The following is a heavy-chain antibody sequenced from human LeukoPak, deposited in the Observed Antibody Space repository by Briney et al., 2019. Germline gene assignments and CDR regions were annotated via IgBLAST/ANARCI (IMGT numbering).Heavy chain of an antibody. CDR2: INAGNGNT. V-gene: IGHV1-3*01. D-gene: IGHD6-13*01. CDR3: AGGYSSSWYLAEYFQH. CDR1: GYTFTSYA. Sequence: ASVKVSCKASGYTFTSYAMHWVRQAPGQRLEWMGWINAGNGNTKYSQKFQGRVTITRDTSASTAYMELSSLRSEDTAVYYCAGGYSSSWYLAEYFQHWGQGTLVTVSS. J-gene: IGHJ1*01.